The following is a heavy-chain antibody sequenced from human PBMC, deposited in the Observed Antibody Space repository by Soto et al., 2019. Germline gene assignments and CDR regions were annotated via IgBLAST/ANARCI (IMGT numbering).Heavy chain of an antibody. Sequence: PGGALRLSCAASGFSFSSFAMNWVRRGPGKGLEWGSIISGSADSTFYADSVKGRLTISRDNSKSTLYLQINSLRAEDTAVYYCAKTRGAMIYAISVYGMDVWGPGTTVTVSS. CDR2: ISGSADST. J-gene: IGHJ6*02. V-gene: IGHV3-23*01. D-gene: IGHD2-8*01. CDR1: GFSFSSFA. CDR3: AKTRGAMIYAISVYGMDV.